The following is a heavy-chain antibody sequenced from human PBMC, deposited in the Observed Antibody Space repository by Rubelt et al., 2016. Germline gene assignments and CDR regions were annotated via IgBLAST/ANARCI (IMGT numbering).Heavy chain of an antibody. V-gene: IGHV4-34*01. CDR2: INHSGST. CDR1: GGSFSGYY. J-gene: IGHJ4*02. D-gene: IGHD3-3*01. CDR3: ARGRDFGVLNGAPFGD. Sequence: QVQLQQWGAGLLKPSETLSLTCAVYGGSFSGYYWSWIRQPPGKGLEWIGEINHSGSTNYNPSLTSRVTISVDTSKNQFSLKLSSVTAAETSVYYCARGRDFGVLNGAPFGDWGQGTLVTVSS.